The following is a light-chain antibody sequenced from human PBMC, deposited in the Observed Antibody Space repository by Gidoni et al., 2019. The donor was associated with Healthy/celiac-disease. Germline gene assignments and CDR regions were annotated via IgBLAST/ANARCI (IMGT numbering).Light chain of an antibody. CDR1: NIGSKN. CDR2: RDS. J-gene: IGLJ2*01. V-gene: IGLV3-9*01. Sequence: SYELTQPLSVSVALGQTARITCGGNNIGSKNVHWYQQKPRQAPVLVIYRDSNRPSGIPERFSGSNSGNTATLTISRAQAGDEADYYCQVWDSSTEVVFGGGTKLTVL. CDR3: QVWDSSTEVV.